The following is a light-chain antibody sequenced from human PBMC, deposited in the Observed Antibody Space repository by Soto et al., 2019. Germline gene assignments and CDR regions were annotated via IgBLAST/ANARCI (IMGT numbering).Light chain of an antibody. CDR3: QQYGSSGT. Sequence: EIVLTQSPGTLSLSPGPSAIRSCRASQSVSNNYLAWYQQKPGQAPRLLIYGASNRATGIPDRFSGSGSGTDFTLTISRLEPEDFAVYYCQQYGSSGTFGQGTKVDIK. CDR2: GAS. V-gene: IGKV3-20*01. J-gene: IGKJ1*01. CDR1: QSVSNNY.